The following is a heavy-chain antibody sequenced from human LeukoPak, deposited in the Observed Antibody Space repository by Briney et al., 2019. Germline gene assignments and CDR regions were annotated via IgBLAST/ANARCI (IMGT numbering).Heavy chain of an antibody. Sequence: PGGSLRLSCAGSGFTFSSYRMNWVRQAPGKGLEWVANIKQDGSEKYYVDSVKGRFTISRDNAKNSLYLQMNSLRAEDTAVYYCARQNYGDAHDCWGQGTLVTVSS. D-gene: IGHD4-17*01. J-gene: IGHJ4*02. CDR3: ARQNYGDAHDC. V-gene: IGHV3-7*01. CDR2: IKQDGSEK. CDR1: GFTFSSYR.